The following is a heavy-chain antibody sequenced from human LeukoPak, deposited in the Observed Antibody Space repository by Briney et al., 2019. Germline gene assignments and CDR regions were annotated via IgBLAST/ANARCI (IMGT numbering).Heavy chain of an antibody. D-gene: IGHD1-26*01. CDR2: ISGTSSTI. V-gene: IGHV3-48*01. CDR1: GFSFSSYR. Sequence: GGSLRLSCAGSGFSFSSYRMNWVRQAPGKGLEWVSSISGTSSTIDYADSVKGRFTISRDNAQNSLYLQMNSLRGEDTAVYYCATSGNYRFDYWGQGTLVTVSS. J-gene: IGHJ4*02. CDR3: ATSGNYRFDY.